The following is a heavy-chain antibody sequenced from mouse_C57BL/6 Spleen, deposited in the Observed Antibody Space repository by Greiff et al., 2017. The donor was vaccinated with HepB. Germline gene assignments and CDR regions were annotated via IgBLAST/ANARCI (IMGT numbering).Heavy chain of an antibody. Sequence: VQLQQPGAELVKPGASVKLSCKASGYTFTSYWMQWVKQRPGQGLEWIGEIDPSDSYTNYNQKFKGKATLTVDTSSSTAYMQLSSLTSEDSAVYYCARYDYDDYFDYWGQGTTLTVSS. CDR1: GYTFTSYW. J-gene: IGHJ2*01. CDR2: IDPSDSYT. V-gene: IGHV1-50*01. CDR3: ARYDYDDYFDY. D-gene: IGHD2-4*01.